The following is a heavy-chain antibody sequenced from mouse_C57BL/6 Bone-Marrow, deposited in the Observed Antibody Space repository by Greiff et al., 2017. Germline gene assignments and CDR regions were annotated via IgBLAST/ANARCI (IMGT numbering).Heavy chain of an antibody. V-gene: IGHV1-81*01. CDR1: GYTFTSYG. D-gene: IGHD1-1*01. CDR2: IYPRSGNT. Sequence: QVQLKQSGAALARPGASVKLSCKASGYTFTSYGISWVKQRTGQGLEWIGEIYPRSGNTYYNEKFKGKATLTADKSSSTAYMELRSLTSEDSAVYFCARWGTTDFAYWGQGTLVTVSA. J-gene: IGHJ3*01. CDR3: ARWGTTDFAY.